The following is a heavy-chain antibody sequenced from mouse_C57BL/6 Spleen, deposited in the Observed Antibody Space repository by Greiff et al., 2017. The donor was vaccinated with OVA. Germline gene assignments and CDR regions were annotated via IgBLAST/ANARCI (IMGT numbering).Heavy chain of an antibody. Sequence: QVQLQQSGAELVMPGASVKLSCKASGYTFTSYWMHWVKQRPGQGLEWIGEIDPSDSYTNYNQKFKGKSTLTVDKSSSTAYMQLSSLTSEDSAVYYCARSTTVVTLYWYFDVWGTGTTVTVSS. CDR2: IDPSDSYT. CDR3: ARSTTVVTLYWYFDV. D-gene: IGHD1-1*01. V-gene: IGHV1-69*01. J-gene: IGHJ1*03. CDR1: GYTFTSYW.